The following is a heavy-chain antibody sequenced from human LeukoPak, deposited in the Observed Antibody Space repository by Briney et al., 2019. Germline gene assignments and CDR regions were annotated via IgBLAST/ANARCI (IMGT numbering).Heavy chain of an antibody. CDR1: GASISSSTYY. J-gene: IGHJ5*02. CDR2: IYYSGST. CDR3: AKSATKYYYDSSGPQDP. Sequence: SETLSLTCTVSGASISSSTYYWGWIRQPPGKGLEWIGSIYYSGSTYYNPSLKSRVTISVDTSKNQFSLKLSSVTAADTAVYYCAKSATKYYYDSSGPQDPWGQGTLVTVSS. V-gene: IGHV4-39*01. D-gene: IGHD3-22*01.